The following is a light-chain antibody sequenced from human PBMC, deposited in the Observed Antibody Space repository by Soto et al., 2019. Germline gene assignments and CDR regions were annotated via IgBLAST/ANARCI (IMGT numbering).Light chain of an antibody. J-gene: IGKJ3*01. Sequence: MVLTQSPGTLSLSPGERATLSCGASQSVTNNFLAWYQQKPGQAPRLLIYGASSRATGVPDRFSGSGSGTDFTLTISRLEPGDFAVYYCQQYGTPLFTCGPGTKVDIK. CDR2: GAS. CDR3: QQYGTPLFT. V-gene: IGKV3-20*01. CDR1: QSVTNNF.